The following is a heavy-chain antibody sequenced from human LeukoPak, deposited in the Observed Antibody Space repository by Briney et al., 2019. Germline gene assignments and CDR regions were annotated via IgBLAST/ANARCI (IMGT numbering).Heavy chain of an antibody. D-gene: IGHD1-1*01. V-gene: IGHV4-4*07. Sequence: ASETLSLTCTVSGGSISSYYWSWIRQPAGKGLEWIGRIYTSGSTNYNPSLKSRVTISVDTSKNQFSLKLSSVTAADTAVYYCARLEPSGYYYYYGMDVWGQGTTVTVSS. J-gene: IGHJ6*02. CDR2: IYTSGST. CDR1: GGSISSYY. CDR3: ARLEPSGYYYYYGMDV.